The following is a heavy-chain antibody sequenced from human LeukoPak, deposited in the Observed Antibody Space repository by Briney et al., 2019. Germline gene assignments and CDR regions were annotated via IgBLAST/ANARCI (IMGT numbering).Heavy chain of an antibody. D-gene: IGHD3-3*01. CDR2: ISSSSSTI. J-gene: IGHJ5*02. Sequence: GGSLRLSCAASGFTFSSYSMNWVRQAPGKGLEWVSYISSSSSTIYYADSVKGRFTISRDNSKNTLYLQMNSLRAEDTAVYYCARERSHSYDFWSGSKTQNWFDPWGQGTLVTVSS. CDR3: ARERSHSYDFWSGSKTQNWFDP. CDR1: GFTFSSYS. V-gene: IGHV3-48*01.